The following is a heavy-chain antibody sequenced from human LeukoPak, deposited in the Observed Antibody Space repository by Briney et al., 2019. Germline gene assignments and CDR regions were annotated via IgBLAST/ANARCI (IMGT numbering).Heavy chain of an antibody. CDR1: GFTFSSYA. CDR2: ISGSGGST. CDR3: AASTVVTYYLDY. V-gene: IGHV3-23*01. D-gene: IGHD4-23*01. Sequence: GGSLRLSCAASGFTFSSYAMSWVRQTPVKGLEWVSVISGSGGSTYYADSVKGRFTISRDNSKNTLYLQMNSLRAEDTAVYYCAASTVVTYYLDYWGQGTLVTVSS. J-gene: IGHJ4*02.